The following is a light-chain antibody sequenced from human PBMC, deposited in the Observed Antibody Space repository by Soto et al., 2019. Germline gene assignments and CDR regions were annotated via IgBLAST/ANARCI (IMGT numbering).Light chain of an antibody. CDR1: QSVSSNY. Sequence: EIVLTQSPGTLSLSPGERATLSCRASQSVSSNYLAWYQQKPGQAPRLLIYGASSRAVDIPDRFRGSGSGTDFTLTISRLEPEDSAVYYCQQYGNSPMYTFGQGTKLEIK. CDR3: QQYGNSPMYT. J-gene: IGKJ2*01. V-gene: IGKV3-20*01. CDR2: GAS.